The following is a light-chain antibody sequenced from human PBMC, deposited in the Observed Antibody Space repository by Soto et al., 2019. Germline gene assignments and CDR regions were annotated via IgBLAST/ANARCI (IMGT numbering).Light chain of an antibody. J-gene: IGKJ1*01. V-gene: IGKV2-30*02. CDR3: MQGTHWPRT. Sequence: DVVMTQSPLSLPVTLGQPASISCRSTQSLVHSNGNTYLIWFHQRPGQSPRRLIYKGSIRDSGVPDRFSGRGSGTEFTLKISRVEADDVGVYYCMQGTHWPRTFGQGTKVEI. CDR2: KGS. CDR1: QSLVHSNGNTY.